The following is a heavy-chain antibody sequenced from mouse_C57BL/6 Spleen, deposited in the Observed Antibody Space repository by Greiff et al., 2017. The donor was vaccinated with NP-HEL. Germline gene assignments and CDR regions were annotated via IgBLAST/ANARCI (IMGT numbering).Heavy chain of an antibody. Sequence: VQLQQSGAELVKPGASVKLSCKASGYTFTSYWMHWVKQRPGQGLEWIGMIHPNSGSTNYNEKFKSKATLTVDKSSSTAYMQLSSLTSEDSAVYYCANYGSSYNFDYWGQGTTLTVSS. CDR3: ANYGSSYNFDY. J-gene: IGHJ2*01. CDR1: GYTFTSYW. CDR2: IHPNSGST. V-gene: IGHV1-64*01. D-gene: IGHD1-1*01.